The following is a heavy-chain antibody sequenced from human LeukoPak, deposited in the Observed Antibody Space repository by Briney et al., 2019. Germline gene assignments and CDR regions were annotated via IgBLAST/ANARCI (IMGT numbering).Heavy chain of an antibody. CDR1: GGAISSGSYY. V-gene: IGHV4-61*02. CDR3: ASEPWEMYGSGSYYNGYAFDI. J-gene: IGHJ3*02. CDR2: IYTSGST. D-gene: IGHD3-10*01. Sequence: SETLSLTCTVSGGAISSGSYYWSWIRQPAGKGLEWIGRIYTSGSTNYNPSLKSRVTISVDTSKNQFSLKLSSVTAADTAVYYCASEPWEMYGSGSYYNGYAFDIWGQGTMVTVSS.